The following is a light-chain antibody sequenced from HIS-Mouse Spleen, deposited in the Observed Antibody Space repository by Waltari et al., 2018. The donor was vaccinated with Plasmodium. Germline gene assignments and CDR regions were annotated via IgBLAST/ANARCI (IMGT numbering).Light chain of an antibody. Sequence: IVMTQSPATLSVSPGERATLSCRASQSVSSNLAWYQQKPGQAPRLLIYGASTRATGIPARFSGSGSGTEFTLTISSLQSEDFAVYYCQQYNNCPTFGQGTKVEIK. V-gene: IGKV3-15*01. J-gene: IGKJ1*01. CDR2: GAS. CDR3: QQYNNCPT. CDR1: QSVSSN.